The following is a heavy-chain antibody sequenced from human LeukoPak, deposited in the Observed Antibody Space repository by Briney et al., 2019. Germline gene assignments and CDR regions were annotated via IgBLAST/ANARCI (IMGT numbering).Heavy chain of an antibody. CDR2: ISGHAGHT. D-gene: IGHD3-3*01. V-gene: IGHV3-23*01. J-gene: IGHJ4*02. Sequence: GGSLRLSCAASGLNFSSYAMSWVRQAPGKGLEWVSAISGHAGHTYYSGSVKGRFTLSRDNSKNTLYLQMNSLRAEDTALYYCAKDKRPDAFSPDGIDYWGQGTLVTVSS. CDR3: AKDKRPDAFSPDGIDY. CDR1: GLNFSSYA.